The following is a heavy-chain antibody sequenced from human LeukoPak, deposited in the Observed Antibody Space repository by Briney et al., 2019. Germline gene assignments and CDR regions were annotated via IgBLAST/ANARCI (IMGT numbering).Heavy chain of an antibody. D-gene: IGHD3-10*01. CDR2: ISERGGST. J-gene: IGHJ4*02. CDR1: GISLSNYA. Sequence: GGSLRLSCVVSGISLSNYAMTWVRQAPGKGLEWVSYISERGGSTTYADSVKGRFTISRDTSLNTLYLQMNNLRAEDTAVYFCAKRGVVIRGLLVIGYHQVAYHYDFWGQGVLVTVSS. V-gene: IGHV3-23*01. CDR3: AKRGVVIRGLLVIGYHQVAYHYDF.